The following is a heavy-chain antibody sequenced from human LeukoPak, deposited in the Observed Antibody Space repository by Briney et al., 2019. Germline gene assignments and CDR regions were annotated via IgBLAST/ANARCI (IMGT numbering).Heavy chain of an antibody. J-gene: IGHJ4*02. CDR1: GFTFSSYA. CDR2: ISWGGSNE. Sequence: GGSLRLSCAASGFTFSSYAMHWVRQAPGKGLEWVAVISWGGSNEYFADSVKGRFTISRDNSKNTLYLQMNSLRAEDTAVYYCTKDGYSYSYGRFYFDYWGQGTLVTVSS. D-gene: IGHD5-18*01. V-gene: IGHV3-30-3*01. CDR3: TKDGYSYSYGRFYFDY.